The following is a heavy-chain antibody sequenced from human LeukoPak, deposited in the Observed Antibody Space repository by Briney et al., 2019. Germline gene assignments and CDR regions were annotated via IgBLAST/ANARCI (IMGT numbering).Heavy chain of an antibody. D-gene: IGHD4-17*01. CDR2: ISTQSGNI. J-gene: IGHJ4*02. V-gene: IGHV1-18*01. CDR1: GYTLTSYG. Sequence: ASVKVSCKASGYTLTSYGINWMRQAPGQGLEWMGWISTQSGNINYAQKVQGRLTLTTDRSTNTAYMELRSLRSDDTAVYYCARGAYGDKWGQGTMVTVSS. CDR3: ARGAYGDK.